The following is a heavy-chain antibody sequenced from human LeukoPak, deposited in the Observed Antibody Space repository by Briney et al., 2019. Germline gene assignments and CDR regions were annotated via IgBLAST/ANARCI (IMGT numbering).Heavy chain of an antibody. CDR2: IYHSGST. CDR3: ASNPGYSSSWYGY. V-gene: IGHV4-30-2*01. CDR1: GGSISSGGYS. J-gene: IGHJ4*02. D-gene: IGHD6-13*01. Sequence: SQTLSLTCAVSGGSISSGGYSWSWIRQPPGKGLEWIGYIYHSGSTNYNPSLKSRVTISVDTSKNQFSLKLSSVTAADTAVYYCASNPGYSSSWYGYWGQGTLVTVSS.